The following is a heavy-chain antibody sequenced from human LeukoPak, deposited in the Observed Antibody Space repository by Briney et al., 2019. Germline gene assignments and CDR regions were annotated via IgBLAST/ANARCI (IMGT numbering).Heavy chain of an antibody. D-gene: IGHD3-10*01. J-gene: IGHJ4*02. CDR3: ARALGGPIVFDY. Sequence: PSETLSLTCAVYGGSFSGYSWSWIRQPPGKGLEWIGEINHGGSTNYNPSLKSRVTISVDTSKNQFSLQLNSVTPEDTAVYYCARALGGPIVFDYWGQGTLVTVSS. CDR2: INHGGST. V-gene: IGHV4-34*01. CDR1: GGSFSGYS.